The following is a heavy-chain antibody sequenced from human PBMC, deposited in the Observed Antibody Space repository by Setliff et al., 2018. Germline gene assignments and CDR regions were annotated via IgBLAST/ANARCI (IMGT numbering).Heavy chain of an antibody. J-gene: IGHJ4*02. CDR1: GFTFNNYA. CDR3: AKRGPYCSGGTCHYYFDY. D-gene: IGHD2-15*01. CDR2: ISGSAQAT. V-gene: IGHV3-23*01. Sequence: GGSLRLSCAAFGFTFNNYAMSWVRQAPGKGLEWVSMISGSAQATYYADSVKGRFTISRDNSKNTVYLDVNSLRAEDTAVYYCAKRGPYCSGGTCHYYFDYWGQGTLVTVSS.